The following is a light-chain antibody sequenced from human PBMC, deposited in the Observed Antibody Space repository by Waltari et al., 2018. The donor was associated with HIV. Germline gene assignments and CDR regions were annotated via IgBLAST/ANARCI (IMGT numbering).Light chain of an antibody. J-gene: IGLJ2*01. CDR3: CSYAGSYTFDVV. CDR1: SSDVGGYNY. V-gene: IGLV2-11*01. CDR2: DGR. Sequence: QSALTQPRSVSGSPGQSVTISCTGTSSDVGGYNYVSWYQQHPGKAHKLMSYDGRKRPQGGPDRFPGSKSGNTAALTISGLQAEDEADYYCCSYAGSYTFDVVFGGGTKLTVL.